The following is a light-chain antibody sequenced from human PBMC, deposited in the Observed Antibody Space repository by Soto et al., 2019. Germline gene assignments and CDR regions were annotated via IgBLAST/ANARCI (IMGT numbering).Light chain of an antibody. V-gene: IGKV1-9*01. CDR3: QQLNSYPPWT. Sequence: DIQLTQSPSFLSASVGDRVTITCRASQGISSYLAWYQQKPGKAPKLLIYAASTLQSGVPSRFSGSGSGTEFTLTISSLQPEDFATYDCQQLNSYPPWTFGQGTKV. CDR1: QGISSY. CDR2: AAS. J-gene: IGKJ1*01.